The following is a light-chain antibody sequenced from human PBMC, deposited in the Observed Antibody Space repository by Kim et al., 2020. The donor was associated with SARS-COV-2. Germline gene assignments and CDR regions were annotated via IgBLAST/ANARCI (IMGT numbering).Light chain of an antibody. CDR1: GLRIYY. CDR2: GKN. CDR3: SSRDTSGSHVV. J-gene: IGLJ2*01. V-gene: IGLV3-19*01. Sequence: SSELTQDSAVSVALGQTVRITCQGDGLRIYYASWYQQKPGQAPVLVIYGKNNRPSGIPDRFSGSNSGNTASLTIAGAQAEDEADYYCSSRDTSGSHVVFGGGTQLTVL.